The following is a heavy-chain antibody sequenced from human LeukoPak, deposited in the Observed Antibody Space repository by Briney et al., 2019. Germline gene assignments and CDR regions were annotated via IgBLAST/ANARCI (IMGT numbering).Heavy chain of an antibody. CDR3: AREMSAFWSGYYTGAYFDY. CDR1: GYTFTSYY. D-gene: IGHD3-3*01. V-gene: IGHV1-46*01. CDR2: INPSGGST. Sequence: ASVKVSCKASGYTFTSYYMHWVRQAPGQGLEWMGIINPSGGSTSYAQKFQGRVTMTRDTSTSTVYMELSSLRSEDTAVYYCAREMSAFWSGYYTGAYFDYWGQGTLVTVSS. J-gene: IGHJ4*02.